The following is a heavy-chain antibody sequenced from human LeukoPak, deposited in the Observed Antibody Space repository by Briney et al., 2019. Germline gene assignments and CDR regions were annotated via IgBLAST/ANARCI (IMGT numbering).Heavy chain of an antibody. CDR1: GGTFSSYA. Sequence: PLASVKVSCKASGGTFSSYAISWVRQAPGQGLEWMGGIIPIFGTANYAHKFQGRVTITADESTSTAYMELSSLRSEDTAVYYCARDVRPPHAYCGGDCYSLDYWGQGTLVTVSS. CDR2: IIPIFGTA. CDR3: ARDVRPPHAYCGGDCYSLDY. V-gene: IGHV1-69*13. D-gene: IGHD2-21*02. J-gene: IGHJ4*02.